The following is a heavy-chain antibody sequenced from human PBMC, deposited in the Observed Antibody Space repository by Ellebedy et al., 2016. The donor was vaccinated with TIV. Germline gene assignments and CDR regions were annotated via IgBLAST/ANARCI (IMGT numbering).Heavy chain of an antibody. V-gene: IGHV3-13*01. J-gene: IGHJ4*02. CDR1: GFTFSSHD. CDR3: ARATSGFDY. Sequence: GESLKISCAASGFTFSSHDMHWVRQPTGKGLEWVSGITSAGETYYLGSVKGRFIISRDSAKNSLYLQMNSLRAEDTAVYYCARATSGFDYWGQGALATVSS. CDR2: ITSAGET. D-gene: IGHD5-24*01.